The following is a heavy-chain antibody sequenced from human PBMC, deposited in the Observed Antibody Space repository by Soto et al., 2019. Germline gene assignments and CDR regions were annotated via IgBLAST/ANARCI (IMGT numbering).Heavy chain of an antibody. D-gene: IGHD2-15*01. Sequence: SETLSLTCTVSGDSITNSNYYWGLFRQPPGKGLEWIASIYYIGSTYYNPSLKSRVTISVDTSNNQFSLNLNSVTASDTAVYYCARDRSGFGAFDIWGQGTMVTASS. CDR1: GDSITNSNYY. CDR3: ARDRSGFGAFDI. J-gene: IGHJ3*02. V-gene: IGHV4-39*02. CDR2: IYYIGST.